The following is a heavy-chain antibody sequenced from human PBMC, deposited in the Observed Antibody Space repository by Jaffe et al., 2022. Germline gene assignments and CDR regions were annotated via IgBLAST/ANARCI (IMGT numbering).Heavy chain of an antibody. Sequence: EVQLVESGGGLVQPGGSLRLSCAASGFTFSSYWMSWVRQAPGKGLEWVANIKQDGSEKYYVDSVKGRFTISRDNAKNSLYLQMNSLRAEDTAVYYCARDLEFVSAITIFGVVQTYWGQGTLVTVSS. D-gene: IGHD3-3*01. CDR1: GFTFSSYW. CDR2: IKQDGSEK. CDR3: ARDLEFVSAITIFGVVQTY. V-gene: IGHV3-7*01. J-gene: IGHJ4*02.